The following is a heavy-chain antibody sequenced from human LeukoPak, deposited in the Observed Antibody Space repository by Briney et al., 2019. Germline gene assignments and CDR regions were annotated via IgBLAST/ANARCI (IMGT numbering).Heavy chain of an antibody. CDR1: GDSIRSYY. J-gene: IGHJ4*02. Sequence: SETLSLTCIVSGDSIRSYYWNWIRQAPGKALEWIGHIHNNGDIAYNFSLKSRVSISMDTSKNQFSLKLSSVTAADTAVYYCGRWGYFDSGNYFVVDYWGQGTVVTVSS. D-gene: IGHD3-22*01. CDR3: GRWGYFDSGNYFVVDY. CDR2: IHNNGDI. V-gene: IGHV4-59*01.